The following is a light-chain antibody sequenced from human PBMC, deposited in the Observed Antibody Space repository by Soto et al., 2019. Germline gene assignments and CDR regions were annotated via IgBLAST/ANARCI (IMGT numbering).Light chain of an antibody. CDR3: AAWDDSLSGRV. CDR2: RDN. CDR1: TSNIGNNY. Sequence: QSVLTQPPSASRTPGQRVTISCSGSTSNIGNNYVSWYQQLPGTAPKLLIYRDNQRPSGVPDRFSGSKSGTSASLSISGLRSEDEADYYCAAWDDSLSGRVFGAGTKLTVL. J-gene: IGLJ3*02. V-gene: IGLV1-47*01.